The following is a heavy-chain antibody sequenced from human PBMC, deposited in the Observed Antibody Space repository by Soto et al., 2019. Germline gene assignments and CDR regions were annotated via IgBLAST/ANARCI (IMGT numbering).Heavy chain of an antibody. J-gene: IGHJ5*02. CDR2: INHSGST. CDR3: ARGLRYCSSTSCPPSFRFDP. CDR1: GGSFSGYY. Sequence: SETLSLTCAVYGGSFSGYYWSWIRQPPGKGLEWIGEINHSGSTNYNPSLKSRVAISVDTSKNQFSLKLSSVTAADTAVYYCARGLRYCSSTSCPPSFRFDPWGQGTLVTVSS. V-gene: IGHV4-34*01. D-gene: IGHD2-2*01.